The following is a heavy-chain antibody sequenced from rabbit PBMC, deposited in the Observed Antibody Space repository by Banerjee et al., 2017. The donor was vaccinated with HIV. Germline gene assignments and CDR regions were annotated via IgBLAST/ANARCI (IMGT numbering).Heavy chain of an antibody. CDR1: GVFFSSSYY. V-gene: IGHV1S40*01. D-gene: IGHD4-1*01. CDR2: IYAGVGGNI. J-gene: IGHJ3*01. CDR3: SRGYWSTCWTRLDL. Sequence: QSLEEYGGGLVQPEGSLTITCTASGVFFSSSYYMCWVRQAPGKGLELIACIYAGVGGNIWYASWAKGRFTISKTSSTTVTLQMTSLTAADTAACYCSRGYWSTCWTRLDLWGPGTLVTVS.